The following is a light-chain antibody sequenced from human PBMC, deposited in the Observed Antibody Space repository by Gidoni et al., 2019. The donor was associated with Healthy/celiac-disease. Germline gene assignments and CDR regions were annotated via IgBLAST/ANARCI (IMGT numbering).Light chain of an antibody. Sequence: IVLPPSPATLSLSPGERATLSCRASQSVSSYLAWYQQKPGQAPRLLIYDASNRATGIPARFSGSGSGTDFTLTISSLEPEDFAGYYCQQRSNPLTFGGGTKVEIK. J-gene: IGKJ4*01. CDR1: QSVSSY. CDR3: QQRSNPLT. CDR2: DAS. V-gene: IGKV3-11*01.